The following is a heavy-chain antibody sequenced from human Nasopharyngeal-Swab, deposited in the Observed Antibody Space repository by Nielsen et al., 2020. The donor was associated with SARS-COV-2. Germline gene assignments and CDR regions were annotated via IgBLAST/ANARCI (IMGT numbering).Heavy chain of an antibody. CDR3: ARGRTSLHYGGNPELDY. V-gene: IGHV1-2*04. CDR2: INPNSGGT. D-gene: IGHD4-23*01. J-gene: IGHJ4*02. Sequence: WVRQASGQGLEWMGWINPNSGGTNYAQKFQGWVTMTRDTSISTAYMELSRLRSDDTAVYYCARGRTSLHYGGNPELDYWGQGTLVTVSS.